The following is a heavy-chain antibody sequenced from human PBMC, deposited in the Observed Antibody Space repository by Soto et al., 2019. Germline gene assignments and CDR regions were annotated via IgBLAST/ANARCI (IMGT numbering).Heavy chain of an antibody. CDR3: TTEGVKFLRYFDLLSQTYDC. J-gene: IGHJ4*02. Sequence: GGSLRLSCAASGFTFSNAWMSWVRQAPGKGLEWVGRIKSKTDGGTTDYAAPVKGRFTISRDDSKNTLYLQMNSLKTEDTAVYYCTTEGVKFLRYFDLLSQTYDCWGQRTLVTVSS. CDR1: GFTFSNAW. V-gene: IGHV3-15*01. CDR2: IKSKTDGGTT. D-gene: IGHD3-9*01.